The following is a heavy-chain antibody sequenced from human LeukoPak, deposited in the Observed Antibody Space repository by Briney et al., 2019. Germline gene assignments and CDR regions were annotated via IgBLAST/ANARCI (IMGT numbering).Heavy chain of an antibody. J-gene: IGHJ4*02. CDR1: GGSISSGGYY. V-gene: IGHV4-31*03. D-gene: IGHD2-2*01. Sequence: SETLSLTCTVSGGSISSGGYYWSWIRQHPGKGLEWIGYIYYSGSTYYNPSLKSRVTISVDTSKNQSSLKLSSVTAADTAVYYCARGGKDCSSTSCYSYYFDYWGQGTLVTVSS. CDR3: ARGGKDCSSTSCYSYYFDY. CDR2: IYYSGST.